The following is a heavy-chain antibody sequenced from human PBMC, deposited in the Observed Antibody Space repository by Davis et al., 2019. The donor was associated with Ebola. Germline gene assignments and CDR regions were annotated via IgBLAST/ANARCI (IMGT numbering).Heavy chain of an antibody. Sequence: PGGSLRLSCAASGFSFSRYLIHWVRQAPGKGLEWVAVISHDGSNKYYADSVKGRFTISRDNSKNTVYLQMNSLRAEDTAIYFCAKAVTPDWYAHVDFWGQGTLVTVSS. J-gene: IGHJ4*02. CDR2: ISHDGSNK. D-gene: IGHD3-9*01. CDR3: AKAVTPDWYAHVDF. CDR1: GFSFSRYL. V-gene: IGHV3-30*18.